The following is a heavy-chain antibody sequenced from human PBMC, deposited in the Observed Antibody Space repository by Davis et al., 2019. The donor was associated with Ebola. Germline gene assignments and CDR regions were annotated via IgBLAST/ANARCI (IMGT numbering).Heavy chain of an antibody. D-gene: IGHD1-1*01. V-gene: IGHV4-59*01. CDR1: GGSISFYY. Sequence: SETLSLTCNVSGGSISFYYWNWIRQAPGKGLEWIGDIFYNGITNYNPSLKSRLTISIDTSTNQFSLKLRSVTAADTAVYYCARSLERGFLDPWGQGTLVTVSS. CDR3: ARSLERGFLDP. J-gene: IGHJ5*02. CDR2: IFYNGIT.